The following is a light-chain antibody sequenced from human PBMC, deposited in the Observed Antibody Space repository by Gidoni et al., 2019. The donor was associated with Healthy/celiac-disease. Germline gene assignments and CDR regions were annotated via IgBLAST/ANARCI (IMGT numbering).Light chain of an antibody. CDR1: QSISSY. CDR2: AAS. CDR3: QQSYSTPLT. Sequence: IQMTQSPSSLSASVGDRVTITCRASQSISSYLNWYQQKPGKAPKLLRYAASSLQSGVPSRFSGSGSGTDFTLTISSLQPEDFATYYCQQSYSTPLTFGGGTKVEIK. J-gene: IGKJ4*01. V-gene: IGKV1-39*01.